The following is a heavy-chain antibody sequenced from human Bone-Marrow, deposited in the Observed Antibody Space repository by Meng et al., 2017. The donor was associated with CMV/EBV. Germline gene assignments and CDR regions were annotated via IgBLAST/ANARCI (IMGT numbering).Heavy chain of an antibody. Sequence: SETLSLTCTVSGGSISSYYWSWIRQPAGKGLEWIGYIYYSGSTNYNPSLKSRVTISVDTSKNQFSLKLSSVTAADTAVYYCAIARGIAAPFDYWGQGTLVTVSS. D-gene: IGHD6-13*01. J-gene: IGHJ4*02. CDR2: IYYSGST. CDR3: AIARGIAAPFDY. CDR1: GGSISSYY. V-gene: IGHV4-59*01.